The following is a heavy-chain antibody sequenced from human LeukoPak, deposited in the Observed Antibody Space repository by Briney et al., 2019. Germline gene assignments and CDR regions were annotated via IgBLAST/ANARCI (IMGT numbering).Heavy chain of an antibody. D-gene: IGHD6-13*01. J-gene: IGHJ2*01. CDR2: IYYSGST. CDR3: ARELQQLGYWYFDL. Sequence: SETLSLTCTVSGGSISSYYWSWIRQPPGKGLEWIGYIYYSGSTYYNPSLKSRVTISVDTSKNQFSLKLSSVTAADTAVYYCARELQQLGYWYFDLWGRGTLVTVSS. CDR1: GGSISSYY. V-gene: IGHV4-59*12.